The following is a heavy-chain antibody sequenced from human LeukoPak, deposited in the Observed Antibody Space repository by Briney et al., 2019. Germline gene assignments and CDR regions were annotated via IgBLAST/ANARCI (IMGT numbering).Heavy chain of an antibody. J-gene: IGHJ6*03. CDR3: ARALNFWSGWYYYMDV. Sequence: SQTLSLTCTVSGGSICSGDYYWSWIRQPPGKGLEWIGYIYYSGSTYYNPSLKSRVTISVDTSKNQFSLKLSSVTAADTAVYYCARALNFWSGWYYYMDVWGKGTTVTVSS. CDR2: IYYSGST. V-gene: IGHV4-30-4*08. CDR1: GGSICSGDYY. D-gene: IGHD3-3*01.